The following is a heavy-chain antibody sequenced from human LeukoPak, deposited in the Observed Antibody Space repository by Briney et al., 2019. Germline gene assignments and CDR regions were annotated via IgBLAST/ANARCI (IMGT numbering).Heavy chain of an antibody. J-gene: IGHJ3*02. D-gene: IGHD1-26*01. CDR2: INRDGGAQ. CDR1: GFTFSTYW. Sequence: GGSLRLSCSASGFTFSTYWMSWVRQAPGKGLEWMANINRDGGAQNYADSVKGRFTISRDNAKDSLFLQMNNLRAEDTALYYCARDGIPTYAFDIWGQGTMVTVSP. V-gene: IGHV3-7*01. CDR3: ARDGIPTYAFDI.